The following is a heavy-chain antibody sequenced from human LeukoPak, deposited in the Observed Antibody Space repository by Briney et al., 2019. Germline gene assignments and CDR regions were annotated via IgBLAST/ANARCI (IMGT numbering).Heavy chain of an antibody. CDR2: IYPGDSDT. V-gene: IGHV5-51*01. CDR1: GYSFTSYW. J-gene: IGHJ4*02. Sequence: GESPKISCKGSGYSFTSYWIGWVRQMPGKGLEWMGIIYPGDSDTRYRPSFQGQVTISADKSISTAYLQWSSLKASDTAMYYCARQDYYYDSSGYFRLFDYWGQGTLVTVSS. D-gene: IGHD3-22*01. CDR3: ARQDYYYDSSGYFRLFDY.